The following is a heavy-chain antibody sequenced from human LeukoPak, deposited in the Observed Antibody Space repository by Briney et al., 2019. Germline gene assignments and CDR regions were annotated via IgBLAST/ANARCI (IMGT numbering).Heavy chain of an antibody. CDR2: IYHSGST. J-gene: IGHJ6*03. CDR1: GGSISSSNW. CDR3: ARSPHGGFYDILTGYYRQYFYYMDV. Sequence: SETLSLTCAVSGGSISSSNWWSWVRQPPGKGLEWIGEIYHSGSTNYNPSLKSRVTISVDKSRNQFSLKLSSVTAADTAVYYCARSPHGGFYDILTGYYRQYFYYMDVWGKGSTVTISS. D-gene: IGHD3-9*01. V-gene: IGHV4-4*02.